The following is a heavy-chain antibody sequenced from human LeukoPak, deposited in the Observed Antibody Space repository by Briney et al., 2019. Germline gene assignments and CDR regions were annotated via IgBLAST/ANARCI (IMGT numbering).Heavy chain of an antibody. V-gene: IGHV4-34*01. CDR2: INHSGST. Sequence: PGGSLRLSCAASGFTFSNAWMSWVRQAPGKGLEWIGEINHSGSTNYNPSLKSRVTISVDTSKNQFSLRLSSVTAADTAVYYCARFPCSGDSCYSGIRAFDIWGQGTMVTVSS. D-gene: IGHD2-15*01. CDR1: GFTFSNAW. CDR3: ARFPCSGDSCYSGIRAFDI. J-gene: IGHJ3*02.